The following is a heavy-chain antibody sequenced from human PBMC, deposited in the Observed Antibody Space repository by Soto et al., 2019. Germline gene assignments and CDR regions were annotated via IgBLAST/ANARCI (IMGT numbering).Heavy chain of an antibody. J-gene: IGHJ4*02. Sequence: QVHLVQSGAEVKKPGASVKVSCKASGYTFTSYGITWVRQAPGQGLEWMGWISAHNGNTDYAQKLQGRVIVTRDTSTSTASRELRSPRSDDTAVYYCARGRYGDYWGQGDLVSVSS. CDR2: ISAHNGNT. D-gene: IGHD1-1*01. CDR3: ARGRYGDY. V-gene: IGHV1-18*01. CDR1: GYTFTSYG.